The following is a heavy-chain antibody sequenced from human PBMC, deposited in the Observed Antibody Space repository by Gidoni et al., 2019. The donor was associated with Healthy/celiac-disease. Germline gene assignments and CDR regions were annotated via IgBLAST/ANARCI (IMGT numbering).Heavy chain of an antibody. Sequence: QVQLVQSGSEVKKPGASVKVSCKASGYTFTSYDLNWVRQATGQGLEWMGLMNPNSGNTGYAQKFQGRVTMTRNTSISTAYMELSSLRSEDTAVYYCARVVPAARSPGYYYYMDVWGKGTTVTVSS. CDR3: ARVVPAARSPGYYYYMDV. CDR1: GYTFTSYD. V-gene: IGHV1-8*01. D-gene: IGHD2-2*01. CDR2: MNPNSGNT. J-gene: IGHJ6*03.